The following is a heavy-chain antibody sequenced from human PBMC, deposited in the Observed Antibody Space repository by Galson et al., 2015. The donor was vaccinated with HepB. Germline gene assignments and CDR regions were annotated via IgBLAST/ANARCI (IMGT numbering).Heavy chain of an antibody. CDR1: GFSLSHARMG. D-gene: IGHD3-3*01. CDR2: IFSNDEK. CDR3: ARIYWEPPTHDFWSAHYTAQNYYCYMDV. V-gene: IGHV2-26*01. Sequence: PALVKPTQTLTLTCTVSGFSLSHARMGVSWIRQPPGKALEWLAHIFSNDEKSYSTSLKSRLTISKDTSKSQVVLTMTNMDPVDTATYFCARIYWEPPTHDFWSAHYTAQNYYCYMDVWGRGTTVTVSS. J-gene: IGHJ6*03.